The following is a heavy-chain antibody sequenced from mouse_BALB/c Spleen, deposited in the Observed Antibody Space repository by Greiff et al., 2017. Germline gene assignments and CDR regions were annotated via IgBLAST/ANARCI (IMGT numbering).Heavy chain of an antibody. CDR2: IWGDGST. Sequence: VQLQESGPGLVAPSQSLSITCTVSGFSLTGYGVNWVRQPPGKGLEWLGMIWGDGSTDYNSALKSRLSISKDNSKSQVFLKMNSLQTDDTARYYCARDPDYGSSNYAMDYWGQGTSVTVSS. CDR3: ARDPDYGSSNYAMDY. D-gene: IGHD1-1*01. V-gene: IGHV2-6-7*01. J-gene: IGHJ4*01. CDR1: GFSLTGYG.